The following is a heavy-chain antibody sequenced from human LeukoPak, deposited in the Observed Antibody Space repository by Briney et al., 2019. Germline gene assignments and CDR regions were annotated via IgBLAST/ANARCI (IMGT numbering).Heavy chain of an antibody. CDR3: ARLRSPSSYYFGMDV. J-gene: IGHJ6*02. Sequence: PSETLSLTCAVYGGSFSGYYWSWIRQPPGKGLEWIGEINHSGSTNYNPSLKSRVTISVDTSKNQFSLKLSSVTAADTAVYYCARLRSPSSYYFGMDVWGQGTTVTVSS. CDR1: GGSFSGYY. CDR2: INHSGST. D-gene: IGHD6-19*01. V-gene: IGHV4-34*01.